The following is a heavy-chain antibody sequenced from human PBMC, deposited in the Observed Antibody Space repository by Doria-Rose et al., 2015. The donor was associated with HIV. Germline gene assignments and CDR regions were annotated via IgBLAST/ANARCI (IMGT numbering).Heavy chain of an antibody. CDR1: GVSLSSPGMG. CDR2: ILSDDER. D-gene: IGHD6-13*01. Sequence: QITLKESGPVLVKPTETLTLTCTVSGVSLSSPGMGVSWIRQPPGKALEWLANILSDDERSYKTSLKSRLTISSGTSKSKVFLTMTDMDPVDTATYYCARIKSSRWYHKYYFDFWGQGTLVIVSA. J-gene: IGHJ4*02. CDR3: ARIKSSRWYHKYYFDF. V-gene: IGHV2-26*01.